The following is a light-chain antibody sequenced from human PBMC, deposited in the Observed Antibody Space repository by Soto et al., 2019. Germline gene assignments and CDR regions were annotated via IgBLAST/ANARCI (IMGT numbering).Light chain of an antibody. V-gene: IGKV3-20*01. CDR2: GVS. CDR1: QTFTKHY. Sequence: ELPHPPASVSLSQGERAAHSSRATQTFTKHYLPWKLQSPSQAPTLLSQGVSNRATGIPDRFTGSVSGTGSALTISRMEPEVFAVYDCQQYGSRGTFGEGTKVDIK. CDR3: QQYGSRGT. J-gene: IGKJ4*02.